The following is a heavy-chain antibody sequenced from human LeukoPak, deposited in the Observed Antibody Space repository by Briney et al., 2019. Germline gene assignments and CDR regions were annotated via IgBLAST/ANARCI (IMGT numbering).Heavy chain of an antibody. D-gene: IGHD3-10*01. J-gene: IGHJ4*02. CDR1: GGSISSGDHY. CDR2: IYYSGST. CDR3: ARARTYYYGSGSYSFDY. Sequence: PSETLSLTCTVSGGSISSGDHYWSWIRQPPGKGLEWIGYIYYSGSTYYNPSLKSRVTISVDTSKNQFSLKLSSVTAADTAVYYCARARTYYYGSGSYSFDYWGQGTLVTVSS. V-gene: IGHV4-30-4*01.